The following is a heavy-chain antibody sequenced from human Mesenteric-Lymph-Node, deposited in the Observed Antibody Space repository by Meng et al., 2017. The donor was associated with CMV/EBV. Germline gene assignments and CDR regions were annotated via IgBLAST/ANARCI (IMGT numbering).Heavy chain of an antibody. CDR3: AKASLKDFWSGYTAFDI. J-gene: IGHJ3*02. Sequence: GGSLRLSCAASGFTFSSYWMHWVRQAPGKGLVWVSRINSDGSSTSYADSVKGRFTISRDNAKNSLYLQMNSLRAEDMALYYCAKASLKDFWSGYTAFDIWGQGTMVTVSS. CDR2: INSDGSST. V-gene: IGHV3-74*01. CDR1: GFTFSSYW. D-gene: IGHD3-3*01.